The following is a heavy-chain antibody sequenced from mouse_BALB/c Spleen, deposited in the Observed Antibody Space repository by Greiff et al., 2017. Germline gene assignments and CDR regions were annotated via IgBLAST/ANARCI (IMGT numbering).Heavy chain of an antibody. CDR1: GFNIKDTY. CDR3: ARNYYGNYVAMDY. CDR2: IDPANGNT. D-gene: IGHD2-1*01. J-gene: IGHJ4*01. V-gene: IGHV14-3*02. Sequence: VQLQQSGAELVKPGASVKLSCTASGFNIKDTYMHWVKQRPEQGLEWIGRIDPANGNTKYDPKFQGKATITADTSSNTAYLQLSSLTSEDTAVYYCARNYYGNYVAMDYWGQGTSVTVSS.